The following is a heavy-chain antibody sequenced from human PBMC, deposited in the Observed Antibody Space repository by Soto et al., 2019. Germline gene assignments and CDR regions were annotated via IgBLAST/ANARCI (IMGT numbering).Heavy chain of an antibody. CDR2: ISGSGGST. CDR1: GFTFSSYA. D-gene: IGHD4-4*01. J-gene: IGHJ6*03. CDR3: VRTVTYYMDV. V-gene: IGHV3-23*01. Sequence: EVQLLESGGGLVQPGGSLRLSCAASGFTFSSYAMSWVRQAPGKGLEWVSAISGSGGSTYYADSVKGRFTVSRDNSKNTLYLQMNSLRAEDTAVYYCVRTVTYYMDVWGKGTTVTVSS.